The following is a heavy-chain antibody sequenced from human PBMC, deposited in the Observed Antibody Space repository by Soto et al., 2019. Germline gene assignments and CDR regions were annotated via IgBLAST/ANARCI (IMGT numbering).Heavy chain of an antibody. J-gene: IGHJ5*02. V-gene: IGHV4-59*01. Sequence: SETLSLTCSVSGGSISHYYWSWIRQSPGKGLEWIGFAYYSGSTDYNPSLKSRVTMAVDTSKNQVSLKLNSVTTADTAVYYCARDRSTYGGGGTGEVKENWFDPWGPGTLVTVS. CDR2: AYYSGST. CDR1: GGSISHYY. D-gene: IGHD3-3*02. CDR3: ARDRSTYGGGGTGEVKENWFDP.